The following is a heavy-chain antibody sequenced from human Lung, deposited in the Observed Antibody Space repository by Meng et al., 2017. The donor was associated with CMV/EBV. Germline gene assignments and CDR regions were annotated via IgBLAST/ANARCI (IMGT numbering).Heavy chain of an antibody. CDR3: ARVLFMGSYYFDY. J-gene: IGHJ4*02. D-gene: IGHD3-10*01. V-gene: IGHV3-21*01. CDR1: GFTFSSYS. CDR2: ISSSSSYI. Sequence: GGSLRLSCAASGFTFSSYSMNWVRQAPGKGLEWVSSISSSSSYIYYADSVKGRFTISRDNAKNSLYLQMNSLRAEDTAVYYCARVLFMGSYYFDYWGQGTXVTVSS.